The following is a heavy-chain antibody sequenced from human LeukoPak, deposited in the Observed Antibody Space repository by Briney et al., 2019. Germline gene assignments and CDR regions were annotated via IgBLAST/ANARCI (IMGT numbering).Heavy chain of an antibody. CDR2: IYWDDDK. CDR3: AHSRIPGADSSHGFDP. V-gene: IGHV2-5*02. J-gene: IGHJ5*02. Sequence: ESGPTLVNPTQTLTLTCTFSGFSLSTSGVGVGWIRQPPGKALEWLALIYWDDDKRYSPSLKSRLTITKDTSKNQVVLTMTNMDPVDTATYYCAHSRIPGADSSHGFDPWGQGTLVTVSS. D-gene: IGHD3-22*01. CDR1: GFSLSTSGVG.